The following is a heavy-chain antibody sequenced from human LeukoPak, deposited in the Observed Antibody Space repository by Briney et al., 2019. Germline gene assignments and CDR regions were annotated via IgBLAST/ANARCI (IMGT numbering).Heavy chain of an antibody. J-gene: IGHJ4*02. V-gene: IGHV3-23*01. D-gene: IGHD3-16*01. CDR2: VSGGGGST. CDR1: GLTFSTYA. Sequence: PGGSLRLSCAASGLTFSTYAMNWVRQAPGEGLEWVSGVSGGGGSTYYADSVKGRFTISRDNSKNTLYLQMNSLRAEDTAIYYCAKNRQYSGPLGDHFDAWGQGTLVTVSS. CDR3: AKNRQYSGPLGDHFDA.